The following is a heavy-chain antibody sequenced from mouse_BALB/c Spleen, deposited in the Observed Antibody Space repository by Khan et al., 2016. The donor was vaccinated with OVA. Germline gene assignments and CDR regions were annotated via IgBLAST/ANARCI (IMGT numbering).Heavy chain of an antibody. CDR2: IWSDGST. V-gene: IGHV2-6-1*01. J-gene: IGHJ4*01. CDR3: ARQPYYHYYVMDC. Sequence: VELVESGPGLVAPSQSLSITCTISGFSLTNYGVHWVRQPPGKGLEWLVVIWSDGSTTYNSTLKSRLSISKDNSKSPVFLKMNSLQTDDTAMYCCARQPYYHYYVMDCWRQGSSGSDYS. CDR1: GFSLTNYG. D-gene: IGHD2-10*01.